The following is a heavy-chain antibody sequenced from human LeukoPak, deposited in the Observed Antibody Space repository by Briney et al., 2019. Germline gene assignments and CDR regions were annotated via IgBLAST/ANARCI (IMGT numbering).Heavy chain of an antibody. Sequence: PSETLSLTCTVSGGSVSSHYWSWVRPPPGKALEWIGYISHGGQTLSNPSLSSRVTISVDTSNNQFSLKLTSVTAADTAVYFCARDTYYTSGTYYIDYFDSWGQGALVTVSS. J-gene: IGHJ4*02. V-gene: IGHV4-59*02. D-gene: IGHD3-10*01. CDR3: ARDTYYTSGTYYIDYFDS. CDR2: ISHGGQT. CDR1: GGSVSSHY.